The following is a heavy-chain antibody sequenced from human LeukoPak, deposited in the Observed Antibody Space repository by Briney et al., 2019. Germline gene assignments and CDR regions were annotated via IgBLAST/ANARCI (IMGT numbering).Heavy chain of an antibody. CDR1: GFTFSSYS. J-gene: IGHJ3*02. V-gene: IGHV3-21*01. CDR2: ISSSSSYI. D-gene: IGHD3-10*01. Sequence: PGGSLRLSCAASGFTFSSYSMNWVRQAPGKGLEWVSSISSSSSYIYYADSVKGRFTISRDNGKNSLYLQMNSLRAEDTAVYYCARLSRGSGRDAFDIWGQGTMVTVSS. CDR3: ARLSRGSGRDAFDI.